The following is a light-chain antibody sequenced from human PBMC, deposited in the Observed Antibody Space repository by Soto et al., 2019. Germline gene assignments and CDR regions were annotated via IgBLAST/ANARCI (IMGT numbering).Light chain of an antibody. V-gene: IGLV2-14*03. CDR2: DVS. CDR1: SSDVGDYNY. Sequence: QSVLTQPASVSGSPGQSITISCTGTSSDVGDYNYVSWYQQHPGKAPKLLIYDVSNRPSGVSNRFSGSKSGNTASLTISGLQAEDEADFYCCSHRRNSSPLYVFGTGTKVTVL. J-gene: IGLJ1*01. CDR3: CSHRRNSSPLYV.